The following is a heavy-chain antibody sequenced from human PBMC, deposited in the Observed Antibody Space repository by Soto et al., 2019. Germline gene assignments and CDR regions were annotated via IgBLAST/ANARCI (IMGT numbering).Heavy chain of an antibody. J-gene: IGHJ4*02. D-gene: IGHD2-21*02. Sequence: DVQLVESGGGLFQPGGSLRLAGVASGFNFRDYWMHWVRQAPGKGLDWVSRVGRHEDRKTYADSVKGRVTISRDNAKKTLHLQMSSLTVEDTAVYSCVRHMTEGSAVDYWGQGTLVTVSS. V-gene: IGHV3-74*03. CDR3: VRHMTEGSAVDY. CDR1: GFNFRDYW. CDR2: VGRHEDRK.